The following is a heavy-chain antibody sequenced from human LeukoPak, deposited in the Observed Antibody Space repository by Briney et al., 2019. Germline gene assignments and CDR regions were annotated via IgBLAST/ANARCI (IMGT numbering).Heavy chain of an antibody. CDR3: LGERSQQLVLYYYYGMDV. V-gene: IGHV4-4*07. J-gene: IGHJ6*02. CDR1: GGSISSYY. D-gene: IGHD6-13*01. CDR2: IYTSGST. Sequence: PSETLSRTCTVSGGSISSYYWSWIRQPAGKGLEWIGRIYTSGSTNYNPSLKSRVTMSVDTSKNQFSLKLSSVTAADTAVYYCLGERSQQLVLYYYYGMDVWGQGTTVTVSS.